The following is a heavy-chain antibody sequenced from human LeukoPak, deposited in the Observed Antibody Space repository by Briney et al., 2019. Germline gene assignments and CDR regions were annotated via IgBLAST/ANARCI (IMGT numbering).Heavy chain of an antibody. D-gene: IGHD5-12*01. Sequence: SETLSLTCTVSGGSISSYYWSLIRQPAGKGLEWIGRIYTSGSTNYNPSLKSRVTMSVDTSKNQFSLKLSSVTAADTAVYYCARDLIRLQLLGAFGIWGQGTMVTVSS. CDR1: GGSISSYY. J-gene: IGHJ3*02. V-gene: IGHV4-4*07. CDR2: IYTSGST. CDR3: ARDLIRLQLLGAFGI.